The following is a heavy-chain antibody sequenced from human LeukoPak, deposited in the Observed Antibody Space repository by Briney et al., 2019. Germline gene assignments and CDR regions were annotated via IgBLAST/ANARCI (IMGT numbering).Heavy chain of an antibody. J-gene: IGHJ4*02. CDR1: GGSISSYY. V-gene: IGHV4-59*01. D-gene: IGHD3-22*01. CDR2: IYYSGST. CDR3: ARGFCYDSSGYYYGGYYFDY. Sequence: SETLSLTCTVSGGSISSYYWSWIRQPPGKGLEWIGYIYYSGSTNYNPSLKSRVTISVDTSKNQFSLKLSSVTAADTAVYYCARGFCYDSSGYYYGGYYFDYWGQGTLVTVSS.